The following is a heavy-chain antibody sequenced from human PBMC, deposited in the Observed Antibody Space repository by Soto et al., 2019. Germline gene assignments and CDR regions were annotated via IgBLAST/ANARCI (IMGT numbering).Heavy chain of an antibody. J-gene: IGHJ4*02. CDR1: GYTFTSYD. Sequence: ASVKVFCKASGYTFTSYDINWVRQATGQGLEWMGWMNPNSGNTGYAQKFQGRVTMTRNTSISTAYRELSSLRSEDTAVYYCASRIAVAGKRTNDYWGQGTLVTVSS. CDR3: ASRIAVAGKRTNDY. D-gene: IGHD6-19*01. CDR2: MNPNSGNT. V-gene: IGHV1-8*01.